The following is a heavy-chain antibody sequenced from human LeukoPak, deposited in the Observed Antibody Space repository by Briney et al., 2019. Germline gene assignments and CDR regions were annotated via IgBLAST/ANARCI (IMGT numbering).Heavy chain of an antibody. J-gene: IGHJ3*02. Sequence: GGSLRLSCAASGFTFDDYAMHWVRQAPGKGLEWVSGISWNSGSIGYADSVKGRFTISRDNAKNSLYLQMNSLRAEDTAVYYCAKDTRTTGDAFDIWGQGTMVTVSS. CDR3: AKDTRTTGDAFDI. CDR2: ISWNSGSI. D-gene: IGHD1-1*01. CDR1: GFTFDDYA. V-gene: IGHV3-9*01.